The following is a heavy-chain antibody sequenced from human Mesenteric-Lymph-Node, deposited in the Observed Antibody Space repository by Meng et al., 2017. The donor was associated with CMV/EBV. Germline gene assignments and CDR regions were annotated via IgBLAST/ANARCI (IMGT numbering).Heavy chain of an antibody. CDR2: FYSGGNP. CDR1: GFTVSSSH. Sequence: GSLRLSCAASGFTVSSSHMSWVRQVPGKGLEWVSVFYSGGNPHYADSVKGRFTISRDNSKNTLDLQMNNLRTDDTAVYYCAKSSSSTSSARYSWGRGTLVTVSS. CDR3: AKSSSSTSSARYS. V-gene: IGHV3-66*02. J-gene: IGHJ4*02. D-gene: IGHD2-2*01.